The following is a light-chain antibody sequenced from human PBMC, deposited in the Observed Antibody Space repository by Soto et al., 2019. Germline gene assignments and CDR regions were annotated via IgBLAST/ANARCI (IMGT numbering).Light chain of an antibody. Sequence: QSALTQPPSASGSPGQPVTISCTRTLSDVGAYHYVAWYQQHPGKAPKLMLFDVTQRPSGVPDRFSASKSGNTASLTVSGLQAEDEAYYYCSSYAGSTNLVFGGGTELTVL. CDR3: SSYAGSTNLV. CDR2: DVT. J-gene: IGLJ3*02. V-gene: IGLV2-8*01. CDR1: LSDVGAYHY.